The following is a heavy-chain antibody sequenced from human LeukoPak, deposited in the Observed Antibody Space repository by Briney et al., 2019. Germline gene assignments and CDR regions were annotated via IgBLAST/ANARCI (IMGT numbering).Heavy chain of an antibody. J-gene: IGHJ3*01. V-gene: IGHV3-23*01. CDR2: ISGSGTNT. CDR3: AADRYCSSTACVVAY. CDR1: GFTLSSYV. D-gene: IGHD2-2*01. Sequence: PGGSPRLSCAASGFTLSSYVMSWGRQAPGKGLEWVSAISGSGTNTFYADSVKGRFTISRDNSKNTLYLQLNSLRAEDTAVYYCAADRYCSSTACVVAYWGQGTMVTVSS.